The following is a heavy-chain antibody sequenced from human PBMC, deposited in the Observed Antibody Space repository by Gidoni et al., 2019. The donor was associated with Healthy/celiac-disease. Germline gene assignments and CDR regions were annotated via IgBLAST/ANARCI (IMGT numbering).Heavy chain of an antibody. CDR1: GFTFSTYA. D-gene: IGHD5-18*01. Sequence: EVQLLESGGGLVQPGGSLRLPCVASGFTFSTYAMSWVRQAPGKGLAWVSAISGNGGSTYYADSVKGRLTISRDNSENTLYLQMNSLRAEDTAIYYCAKVGVDTTMDYYFDYWGQGTLVTVSS. J-gene: IGHJ4*02. CDR2: ISGNGGST. CDR3: AKVGVDTTMDYYFDY. V-gene: IGHV3-23*01.